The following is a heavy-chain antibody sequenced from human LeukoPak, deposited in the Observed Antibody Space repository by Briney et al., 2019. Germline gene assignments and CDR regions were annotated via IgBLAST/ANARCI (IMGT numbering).Heavy chain of an antibody. Sequence: RTGGSLRLSCAASGFTFSSYSMNWVRQAPGKGLEWVPSISSSSSYIYYADSVKGRFTISRDNAKNSLYLQMNSLRAEDTAVYYCARNHYGDYYDYYYGMDVWGQGTTVTVSS. CDR3: ARNHYGDYYDYYYGMDV. D-gene: IGHD4-17*01. V-gene: IGHV3-21*01. J-gene: IGHJ6*02. CDR1: GFTFSSYS. CDR2: ISSSSSYI.